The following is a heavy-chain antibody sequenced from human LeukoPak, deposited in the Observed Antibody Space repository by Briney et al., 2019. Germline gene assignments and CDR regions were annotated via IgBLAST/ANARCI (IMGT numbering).Heavy chain of an antibody. CDR3: ARGFPPRRFYDSSGYYSYYFDS. J-gene: IGHJ4*02. Sequence: ASVKVSCKASGYTFTTYGISWVRQAPGQGLEWMGWISGYNGYTIYAQKLQGRVTMTTDTSTSTAYMELRSLRSDDTAVYYCARGFPPRRFYDSSGYYSYYFDSWSQGTLVTVSS. CDR2: ISGYNGYT. CDR1: GYTFTTYG. D-gene: IGHD3-22*01. V-gene: IGHV1-18*01.